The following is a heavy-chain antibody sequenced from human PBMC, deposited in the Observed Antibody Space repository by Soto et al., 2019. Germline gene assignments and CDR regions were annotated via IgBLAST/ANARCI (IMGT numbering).Heavy chain of an antibody. D-gene: IGHD3-22*01. CDR2: IYSSGTT. CDR3: ARGYYESSDYYVGSPAFEY. CDR1: CGSIAGGDYY. J-gene: IGHJ4*02. Sequence: SETLSLTCTVFCGSIAGGDYYWAWIRQPPGRGLEWTGYIYSSGTTYYNPSLKGRLTISLAQSQVSLKLTSVTATDTGVYYCARGYYESSDYYVGSPAFEYWGQGARVTVSS. V-gene: IGHV4-30-4*01.